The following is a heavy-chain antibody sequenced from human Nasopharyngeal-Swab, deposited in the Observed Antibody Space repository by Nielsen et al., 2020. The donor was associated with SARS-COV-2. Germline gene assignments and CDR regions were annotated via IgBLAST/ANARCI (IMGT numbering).Heavy chain of an antibody. CDR3: ARGSKQWLVRLSRYYYYGMDV. J-gene: IGHJ6*02. CDR2: FYYSGIT. V-gene: IGHV4-59*08. Sequence: WIRQPPGKGLEWIGYFYYSGITNYNPSLKSRVTILIDTSKNQFSLKLNSVTAADTAVYYCARGSKQWLVRLSRYYYYGMDVWGQGTTVTVSS. D-gene: IGHD6-19*01.